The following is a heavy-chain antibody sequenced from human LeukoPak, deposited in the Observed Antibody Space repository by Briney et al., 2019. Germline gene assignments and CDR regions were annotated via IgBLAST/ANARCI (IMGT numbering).Heavy chain of an antibody. V-gene: IGHV3-11*03. CDR2: ISSTSTYT. J-gene: IGHJ4*02. Sequence: GGSLRLSCAVSGFTFSDYYMSWVRQAPGKGLEWVSYISSTSTYTNYADSVKGRFTISRDNAKNSLYLQMNSLRAEDTAVYYCARREARIFHYWGQGTLVTVSS. D-gene: IGHD1-26*01. CDR1: GFTFSDYY. CDR3: ARREARIFHY.